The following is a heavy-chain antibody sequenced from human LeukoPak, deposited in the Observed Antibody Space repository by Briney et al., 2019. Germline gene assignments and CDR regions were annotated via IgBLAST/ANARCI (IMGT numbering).Heavy chain of an antibody. CDR2: IYHSGST. CDR1: GGSISSSNW. J-gene: IGHJ6*02. D-gene: IGHD2-15*01. Sequence: SETLSLTCTVSGGSISSSNWWSWVRQPPGKGLEWIGEIYHSGSTNYNPSLKSRVTISVDKSKNQFSLKLSSVTAADTAVYYCARIEGYSRDGMDVWGQGTTVTVSS. CDR3: ARIEGYSRDGMDV. V-gene: IGHV4-4*02.